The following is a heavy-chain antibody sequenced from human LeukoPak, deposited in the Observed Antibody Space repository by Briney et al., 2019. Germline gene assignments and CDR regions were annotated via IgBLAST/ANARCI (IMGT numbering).Heavy chain of an antibody. V-gene: IGHV3-30*02. CDR1: GFTFSSYG. Sequence: GGSLRLSCGASGFTFSSYGMHWVRQAPGKGLEWVAFIRYDGSNKYYADSVKGRFTISRDNSKNTLYLQMNRLRAEDTAVYYCAKVQRYGDYILWDYWGQGTLVTVSS. J-gene: IGHJ4*02. D-gene: IGHD4-17*01. CDR2: IRYDGSNK. CDR3: AKVQRYGDYILWDY.